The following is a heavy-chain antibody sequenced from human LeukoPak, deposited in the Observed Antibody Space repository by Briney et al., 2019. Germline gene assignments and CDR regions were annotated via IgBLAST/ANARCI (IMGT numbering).Heavy chain of an antibody. V-gene: IGHV3-23*01. J-gene: IGHJ4*02. CDR1: GFTFSSYA. CDR3: ANSYYDSSGYYPTNYFDH. D-gene: IGHD3-22*01. Sequence: GASLRLSCAASGFTFSSYAMSWVRQAPGKGREWVSAISGSGGSTYYADSVKGRFTISRDNSKNTLYLQMNSLRAEDTAVYYCANSYYDSSGYYPTNYFDHWGQGTLVTVSS. CDR2: ISGSGGST.